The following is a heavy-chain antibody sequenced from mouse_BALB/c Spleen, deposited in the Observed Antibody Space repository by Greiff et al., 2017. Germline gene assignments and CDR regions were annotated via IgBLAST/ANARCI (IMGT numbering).Heavy chain of an antibody. Sequence: VQLQQSGPQLVRPGASVKISCKASGYSFTSYWMHWVKQRPGQGLEWIGMIDPSDSETRLNQKFKDKATLTVDKSSSTAYMQLRSPTSEDSAVYYCARQGLLSRYFDVWGAGTTVTVSS. D-gene: IGHD2-1*01. CDR1: GYSFTSYW. V-gene: IGHV1S126*01. CDR2: IDPSDSET. J-gene: IGHJ1*01. CDR3: ARQGLLSRYFDV.